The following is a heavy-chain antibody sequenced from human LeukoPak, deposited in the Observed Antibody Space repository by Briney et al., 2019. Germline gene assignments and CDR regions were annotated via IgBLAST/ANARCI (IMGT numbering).Heavy chain of an antibody. J-gene: IGHJ6*02. D-gene: IGHD2-2*01. Sequence: ASVKVSCKASGYTFTSYYMHWVRQAPGQGLEWMGIINPSGGSTSYAQKFQGRVTMTRDTSTSTVYMELSSLRSEDTAVYYCARKRGPAIVVVPAAQYGMDVWGQGTTVTVSS. CDR2: INPSGGST. CDR1: GYTFTSYY. CDR3: ARKRGPAIVVVPAAQYGMDV. V-gene: IGHV1-46*01.